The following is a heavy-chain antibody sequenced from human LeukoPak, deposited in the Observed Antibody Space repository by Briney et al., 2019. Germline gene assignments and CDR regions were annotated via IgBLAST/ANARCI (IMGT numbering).Heavy chain of an antibody. V-gene: IGHV3-30*18. CDR1: GFIFSTYG. J-gene: IGHJ4*02. CDR2: ISYDGINK. CDR3: AKDHATSSSWFPDY. D-gene: IGHD6-13*01. Sequence: PGGSLRLSCAASGFIFSTYGMQWVRQARGKGLEWVAVISYDGINKYYANTLKGKFTISIDNYKNRLYLQMSGVRDEDTAVYYCAKDHATSSSWFPDYWGQGTLVTVSS.